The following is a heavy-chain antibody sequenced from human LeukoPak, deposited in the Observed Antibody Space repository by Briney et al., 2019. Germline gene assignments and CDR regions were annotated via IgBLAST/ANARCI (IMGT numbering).Heavy chain of an antibody. J-gene: IGHJ6*04. Sequence: GGSLRLSCAAPGFTFSSYSMNWVRRAPGKGLEWVSSISSSSSYIYYADSVKGRFTISRDNAKNSLYLQMNSLRAEDTAVYYCAELGITMIGGVWGKGTTVTISS. V-gene: IGHV3-21*01. CDR3: AELGITMIGGV. CDR1: GFTFSSYS. CDR2: ISSSSSYI. D-gene: IGHD3-10*02.